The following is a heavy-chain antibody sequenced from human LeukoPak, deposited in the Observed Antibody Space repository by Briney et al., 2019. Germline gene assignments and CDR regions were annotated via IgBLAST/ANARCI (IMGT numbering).Heavy chain of an antibody. CDR1: GFTFSSYA. J-gene: IGHJ4*02. Sequence: GGSLRLSCAASGFTFSSYAMSWVRQAPGKGLEWVSAINGSGGSTYYADSVKGRFTISRDNSKNTLYLQMNSLRAEDTAVYYCAKLSGSGILVGATDYWGQGTLVTVSS. D-gene: IGHD1-26*01. V-gene: IGHV3-23*01. CDR3: AKLSGSGILVGATDY. CDR2: INGSGGST.